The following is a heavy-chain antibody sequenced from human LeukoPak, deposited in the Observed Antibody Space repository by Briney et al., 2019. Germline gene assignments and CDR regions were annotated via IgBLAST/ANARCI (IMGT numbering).Heavy chain of an antibody. D-gene: IGHD6-19*01. CDR1: GYTFTSYG. V-gene: IGHV1-18*01. CDR3: ARGRQQWLRGAFDI. J-gene: IGHJ3*02. CDR2: ISAYNGNT. Sequence: ASVKVSCKASGYTFTSYGITWVRQAPGQGLEWMGWISAYNGNTNYAQKLQGRVTMTTDTSTSTAYMELRSLRSDDTAVYYCARGRQQWLRGAFDIWGQGTMVTVSS.